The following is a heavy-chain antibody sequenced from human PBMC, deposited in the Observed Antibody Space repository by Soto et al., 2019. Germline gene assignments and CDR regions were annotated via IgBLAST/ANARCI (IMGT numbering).Heavy chain of an antibody. V-gene: IGHV2-5*02. CDR1: GFSLNTRGVA. CDR3: AHTVGIFTGYNINFDY. Sequence: QITLKESGPTLVKPTQTLTLTCTFTGFSLNTRGVAVAWIRQPPGKALEWLGLIYWDDDTRYSPSLKTRLIIARDTSENQVVLTLTDLDPVDTATYFCAHTVGIFTGYNINFDYWGQGALVTVSS. D-gene: IGHD3-9*01. CDR2: IYWDDDT. J-gene: IGHJ4*02.